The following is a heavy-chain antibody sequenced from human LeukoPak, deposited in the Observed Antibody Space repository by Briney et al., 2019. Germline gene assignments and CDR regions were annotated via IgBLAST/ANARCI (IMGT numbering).Heavy chain of an antibody. CDR3: ARDPPISQTTAGMDV. Sequence: GGSLRLSCAASGFTFSSYALSWVRQAPGKGLEWVSSISSSSSYIYYADSVKGRFTISRDNAKNSLYLQMNSLRAEDTAVYYCARDPPISQTTAGMDVWGQGTTVTVSS. D-gene: IGHD4-17*01. CDR2: ISSSSSYI. CDR1: GFTFSSYA. J-gene: IGHJ6*02. V-gene: IGHV3-21*01.